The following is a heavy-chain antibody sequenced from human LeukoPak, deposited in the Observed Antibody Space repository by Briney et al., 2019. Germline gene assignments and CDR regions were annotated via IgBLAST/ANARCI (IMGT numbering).Heavy chain of an antibody. V-gene: IGHV5-51*01. J-gene: IGHJ4*02. CDR1: GFTFTNNW. CDR3: ARHPSFYSGWPLDY. CDR2: IYLGDSDV. Sequence: GESLKISCKGFGFTFTNNWIGWVRQKPGKGLEWMGIIYLGDSDVRYSPSFQGQVTISAAKSTTTAYLQWSSLKASHTAMYYCARHPSFYSGWPLDYWGQGTLVTVSS. D-gene: IGHD6-19*01.